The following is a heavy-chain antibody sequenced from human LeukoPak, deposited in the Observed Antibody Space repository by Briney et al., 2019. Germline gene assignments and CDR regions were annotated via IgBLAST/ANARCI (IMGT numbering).Heavy chain of an antibody. CDR1: GYTFTSYG. V-gene: IGHV1-18*01. D-gene: IGHD3-9*01. J-gene: IGHJ5*02. Sequence: GASVKVSCKASGYTFTSYGISWVRQAPGQGLEWMGWISAYNGNTNYAQKLQGRVTMTTDTSTSTAYMELRSLRSDDTAVYYCARAIDYDILTGYYSLTAWGQGTLVTVSS. CDR2: ISAYNGNT. CDR3: ARAIDYDILTGYYSLTA.